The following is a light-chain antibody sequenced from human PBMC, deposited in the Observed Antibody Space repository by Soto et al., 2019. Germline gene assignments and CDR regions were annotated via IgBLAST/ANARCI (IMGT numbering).Light chain of an antibody. J-gene: IGKJ1*01. CDR3: FQVSHFPWP. CDR1: QSLVHSDGNTY. V-gene: IGKV2-24*01. CDR2: RIS. Sequence: DIVLTQTPLYSPVTLGQPASISCRSSQSLVHSDGNTYLSWLHQRPGQSPRLLIYRISDPFSGVPERYSASGAGKDFTLKISRVEAEDVGIYYVFQVSHFPWPFGQGTKGEI.